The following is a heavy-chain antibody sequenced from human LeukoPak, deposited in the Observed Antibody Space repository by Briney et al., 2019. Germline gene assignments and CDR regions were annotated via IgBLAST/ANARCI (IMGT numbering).Heavy chain of an antibody. V-gene: IGHV3-7*03. CDR3: AVWYYYDSSGYYPVNFDY. J-gene: IGHJ4*02. CDR2: IKQDGSEK. D-gene: IGHD3-22*01. Sequence: GGSLRLSCVASGFNYSTYWMSWVRQAPGKGLEWVANIKQDGSEKNYVDSVKGRFTISKDNSKNTLYLQMNSLRVEDTAVYYCAVWYYYDSSGYYPVNFDYWGQGTLVTVSS. CDR1: GFNYSTYW.